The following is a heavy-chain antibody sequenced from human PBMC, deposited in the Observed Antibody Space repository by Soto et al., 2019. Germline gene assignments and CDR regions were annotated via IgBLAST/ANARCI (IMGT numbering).Heavy chain of an antibody. CDR1: GGSFSNFG. D-gene: IGHD3-16*01. CDR2: IVPVFGRP. CDR3: ARMAAFGSLNWFDP. V-gene: IGHV1-69*13. J-gene: IGHJ5*02. Sequence: SVKVSCKASGGSFSNFGISWVRQAPGQGLEWMGGIVPVFGRPNYAQRFRGRLTITADESTSTGYMELISPRSDGTATYYCARMAAFGSLNWFDPWGQGTLVTVSS.